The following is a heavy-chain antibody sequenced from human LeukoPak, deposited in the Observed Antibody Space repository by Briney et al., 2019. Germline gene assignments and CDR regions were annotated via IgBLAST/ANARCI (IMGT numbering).Heavy chain of an antibody. CDR2: IYYRGST. CDR3: ARGTYYYGLDV. V-gene: IGHV4-59*01. J-gene: IGHJ6*02. CDR1: GGSINNYY. Sequence: LETLSLTCTVSGGSINNYYWSWIRQPPGKGLEWIGYIYYRGSTNYNPSLKSRVTFSVDTSKNQFSLKLNSVTAADTAVYYCARGTYYYGLDVWGQGTTVTVSS.